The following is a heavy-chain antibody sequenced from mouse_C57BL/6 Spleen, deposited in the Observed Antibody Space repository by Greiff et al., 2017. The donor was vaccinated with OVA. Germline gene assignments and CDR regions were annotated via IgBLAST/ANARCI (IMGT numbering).Heavy chain of an antibody. CDR1: GFTFSSYA. CDR2: ISDGGSYT. J-gene: IGHJ2*01. CDR3: ARVFWTTVVFDY. Sequence: EVMLVESGGGLVKPGGSLKLSCAASGFTFSSYAMSWVRQTPEKRLEWVATISDGGSYTYYPDNVKGRFTISRDNAKNNLYLQMSHLKSEDTAMYYCARVFWTTVVFDYWGQGTTLTVSS. V-gene: IGHV5-4*03. D-gene: IGHD1-1*01.